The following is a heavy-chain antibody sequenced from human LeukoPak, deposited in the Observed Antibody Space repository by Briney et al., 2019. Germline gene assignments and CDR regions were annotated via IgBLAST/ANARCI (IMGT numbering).Heavy chain of an antibody. Sequence: SETLSLTCAVYGGSFSGYYWSWIRQPPGKGLEWIGEINHSGSTNYNPSLTSRVTISVDTSKNQFSLKLSSVTAADTAVYYCARDSSSSWSIDYWGQGTLVTVSS. CDR2: INHSGST. CDR1: GGSFSGYY. J-gene: IGHJ4*02. CDR3: ARDSSSSWSIDY. D-gene: IGHD6-13*01. V-gene: IGHV4-34*01.